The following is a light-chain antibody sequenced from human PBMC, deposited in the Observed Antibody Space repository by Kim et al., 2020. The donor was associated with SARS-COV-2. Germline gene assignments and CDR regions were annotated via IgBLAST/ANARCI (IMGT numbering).Light chain of an antibody. CDR3: QQYDNEPSFT. Sequence: SVADRVTITCQTTQDIYSYLNWYQQKPGKAPKLLIYDVSNLESGVPSRFSGSGSGTDFTLTISSLQPEDVATYYCQQYDNEPSFTFGPGTKVDIK. V-gene: IGKV1-33*01. CDR2: DVS. J-gene: IGKJ3*01. CDR1: QDIYSY.